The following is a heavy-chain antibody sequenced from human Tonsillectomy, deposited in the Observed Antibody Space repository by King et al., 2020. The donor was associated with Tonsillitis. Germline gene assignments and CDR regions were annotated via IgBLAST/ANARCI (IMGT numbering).Heavy chain of an antibody. CDR3: AKGQWELLIWAFDY. V-gene: IGHV3-9*01. D-gene: IGHD1-26*01. Sequence: VQLVESGGGLVQPGRSLRLSCAASGFTFDDYAMHWVRQAPGKGLEWVSGISWNSGSIGYADSVKGRFTISRDNAKNSLYLQMNSLRAEDTALYYCAKGQWELLIWAFDYWGQGTLVTVSS. CDR2: ISWNSGSI. J-gene: IGHJ4*02. CDR1: GFTFDDYA.